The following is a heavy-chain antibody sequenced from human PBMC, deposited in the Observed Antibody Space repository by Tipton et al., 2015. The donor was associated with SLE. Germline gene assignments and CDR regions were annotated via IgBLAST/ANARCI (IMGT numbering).Heavy chain of an antibody. J-gene: IGHJ2*01. D-gene: IGHD3-22*01. CDR3: ARVFPPYYYDSSGPWYFDL. V-gene: IGHV4-61*09. CDR1: GGSISSGSYY. Sequence: TLSLTCTVSGGSISSGSYYWSWIRQPAGKGLEWIGYIYTSGSTNYNPSLKSRVTISVDTSKNQFSLKLSSVTAADTAVYYCARVFPPYYYDSSGPWYFDLWGRGTLVTVSS. CDR2: IYTSGST.